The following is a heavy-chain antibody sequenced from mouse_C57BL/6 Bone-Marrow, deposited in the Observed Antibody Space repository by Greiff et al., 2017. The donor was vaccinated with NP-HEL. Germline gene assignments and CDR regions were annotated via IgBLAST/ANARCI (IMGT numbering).Heavy chain of an antibody. Sequence: VQLQQSGAELVRPGASVKLSCTASGFNIKDDYMHWVKQRPEQGLEWIGWIYPENGDTEYASKFQGKATITADTSSNTAYLQLSSLTSEDTAVYYCTTANCFYAMDYWGQGTSVTVSS. CDR3: TTANCFYAMDY. CDR2: IYPENGDT. D-gene: IGHD4-1*01. CDR1: GFNIKDDY. J-gene: IGHJ4*01. V-gene: IGHV14-4*01.